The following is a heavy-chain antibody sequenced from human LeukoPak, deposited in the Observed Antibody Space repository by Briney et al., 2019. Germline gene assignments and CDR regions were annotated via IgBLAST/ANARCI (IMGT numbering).Heavy chain of an antibody. J-gene: IGHJ4*02. Sequence: GGSLRLSCGASGFTFSSYGMHWVRQAPGKGLEWVAFIRYDGSNKYYADSVKGRFTISRDNSKNTLYLQMNSLRAEDTAVYYCAKEGDCSSTSCFHFDYWGQGTLVTVSS. CDR1: GFTFSSYG. CDR2: IRYDGSNK. D-gene: IGHD2-2*01. CDR3: AKEGDCSSTSCFHFDY. V-gene: IGHV3-30*02.